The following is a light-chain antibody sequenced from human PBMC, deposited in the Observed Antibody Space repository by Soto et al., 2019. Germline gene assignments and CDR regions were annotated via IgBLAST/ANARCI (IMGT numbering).Light chain of an antibody. CDR2: GAY. V-gene: IGKV3D-15*01. J-gene: IGKJ1*01. CDR1: QPVSSSS. CDR3: NQYNNWPRT. Sequence: ETVLPHFPSTLSWPLGERVTLSCGASQPVSSSSLAWYQQKPGQAHRLLIYGAYSRAAGIPARFSGSGSGTEFTLTISSLQPEDFAAYYCNQYNNWPRTVGQGTKVDIK.